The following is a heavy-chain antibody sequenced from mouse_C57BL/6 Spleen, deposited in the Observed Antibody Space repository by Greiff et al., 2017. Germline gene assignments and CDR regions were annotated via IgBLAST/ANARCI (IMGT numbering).Heavy chain of an antibody. J-gene: IGHJ1*03. D-gene: IGHD2-12*01. CDR3: ARGLYDEDFWYFDV. V-gene: IGHV1-39*01. CDR1: GYSFTDYN. CDR2: INPNYGTT. Sequence: QLQESGPELVKPGASVKISCKASGYSFTDYNMNWVKQSNGKSLEWIGVINPNYGTTSYNQKFKGKATLTVDQSSSTAYMQLNSLTSEDSAVXYCARGLYDEDFWYFDVWGTGTTVTVSS.